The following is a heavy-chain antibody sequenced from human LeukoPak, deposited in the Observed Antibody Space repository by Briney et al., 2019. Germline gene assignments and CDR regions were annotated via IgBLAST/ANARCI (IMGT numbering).Heavy chain of an antibody. CDR2: IYYSGSN. CDR1: GGSISSYY. V-gene: IGHV4-59*01. CDR3: ARGVWQPGDWYFDL. Sequence: SETLSLTCTVSGGSISSYYWSWIRPPPGKGREWIGYIYYSGSNHYNPPLTRRVTISVDTSKNQFSLKLSSVTAADTAVYYCARGVWQPGDWYFDLWGRGTLVTVSS. J-gene: IGHJ2*01. D-gene: IGHD5/OR15-5a*01.